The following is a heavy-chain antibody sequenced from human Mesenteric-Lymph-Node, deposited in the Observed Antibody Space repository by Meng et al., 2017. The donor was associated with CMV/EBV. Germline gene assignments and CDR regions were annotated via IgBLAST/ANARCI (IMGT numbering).Heavy chain of an antibody. Sequence: GESLKISCAASGFTFRSYWMSWVRQAPGKGLEWVANTKQDGSEQYYVDSVRGRFTISRDSAKTSLYLQMNSLRAEDTAVYYCARDRSGSYIDYWGQGILVTVSS. J-gene: IGHJ4*02. V-gene: IGHV3-7*01. CDR3: ARDRSGSYIDY. D-gene: IGHD1-26*01. CDR1: GFTFRSYW. CDR2: TKQDGSEQ.